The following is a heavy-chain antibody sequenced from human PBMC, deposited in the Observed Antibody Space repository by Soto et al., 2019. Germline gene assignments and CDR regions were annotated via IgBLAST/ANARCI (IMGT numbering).Heavy chain of an antibody. CDR3: ARDRSSSWYKGTFYFDS. CDR1: GGSFNTYD. CDR2: IIPVFDAT. J-gene: IGHJ4*02. D-gene: IGHD6-19*01. Sequence: QVQLVQSGAEVRRPGSSVKVSCTASGGSFNTYDISWVRQAPGQGLEWMGGIIPVFDATKFAQKFQGRLTITADKSTCTVYMELRSLRSEDTAVYYCARDRSSSWYKGTFYFDSWGQGTLVTVSS. V-gene: IGHV1-69*06.